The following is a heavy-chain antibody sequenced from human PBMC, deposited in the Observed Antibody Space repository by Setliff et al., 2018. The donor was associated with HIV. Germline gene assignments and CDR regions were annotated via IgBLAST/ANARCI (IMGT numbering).Heavy chain of an antibody. CDR2: IYTSGST. D-gene: IGHD2-2*01. Sequence: PSETLSLTCTVSGGSISSGSYYWSWIRQPAGKGLEWIRYIYTSGSTNYNPSLKSRVTISVDTSKNQFSLKLSSVTAADTAVYYCARGRSDCSSTSCQYYYYYMDVWGQGTTVTVSS. CDR3: ARGRSDCSSTSCQYYYYYMDV. V-gene: IGHV4-61*09. CDR1: GGSISSGSYY. J-gene: IGHJ6*03.